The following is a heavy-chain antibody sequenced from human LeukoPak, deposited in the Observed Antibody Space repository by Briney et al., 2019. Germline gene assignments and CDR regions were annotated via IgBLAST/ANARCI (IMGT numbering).Heavy chain of an antibody. D-gene: IGHD5-24*01. CDR1: GDSFDGSYC. V-gene: IGHV4-39*01. CDR3: ARGSDDYKLGNH. CDR2: IYSSEYT. Sequence: SETLSLSCTVSGDSFDGSYCWTWVRQPPGKRPEWIGTIYSSEYTYYHPSLRSRATISADTSRNLFSLKLNSVTGADTAVYCCARGSDDYKLGNHWGHGTLVTVSS. J-gene: IGHJ5*02.